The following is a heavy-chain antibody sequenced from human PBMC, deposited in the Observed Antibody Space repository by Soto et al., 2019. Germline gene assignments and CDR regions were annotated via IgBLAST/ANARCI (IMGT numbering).Heavy chain of an antibody. V-gene: IGHV4-30-4*01. D-gene: IGHD3-10*02. CDR1: GGSISSGDYY. CDR2: IYYSGST. Sequence: TSETLSLTCTVSGGSISSGDYYWSWIRQPPGKGLEWIGYIYYSGSTYYNPSLKSRVTISVDTSKNQFSLKLSSVTAADTAVYYCARDGGYVTLWGVWGQGTTVTVSS. J-gene: IGHJ6*02. CDR3: ARDGGYVTLWGV.